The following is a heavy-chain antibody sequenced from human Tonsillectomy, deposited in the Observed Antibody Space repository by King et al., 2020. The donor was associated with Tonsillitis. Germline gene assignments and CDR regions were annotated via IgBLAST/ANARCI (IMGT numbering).Heavy chain of an antibody. Sequence: QLQESGPGLVKPSHTLSLTCTVSGGSINNGNYYWSWIRQPAGKGLEWIGRIFSSGSTKYNPSLKSRVTMSVDTSKNQFSLKLSSVTAADTAVYYCARTSLSDYGDYRDFDYWGQGTLVTVSS. J-gene: IGHJ4*02. CDR3: ARTSLSDYGDYRDFDY. V-gene: IGHV4-61*02. CDR2: IFSSGST. D-gene: IGHD4-17*01. CDR1: GGSINNGNYY.